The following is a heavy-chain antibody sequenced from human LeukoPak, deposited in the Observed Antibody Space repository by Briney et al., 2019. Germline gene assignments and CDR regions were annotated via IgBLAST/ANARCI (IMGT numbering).Heavy chain of an antibody. CDR3: ARSDSSGPLIPLFDY. CDR1: GGSISSSSYY. CDR2: IYYSGST. J-gene: IGHJ4*02. Sequence: ETLSLTCTVSGGSISSSSYYWGWIRQPPGKGLEWIGSIYYSGSTYYNPSLKSRVTISVDTSKNQFSLKLHSVTAADTAVYNCARSDSSGPLIPLFDYWGQGTLVTVSS. V-gene: IGHV4-39*01. D-gene: IGHD6-19*01.